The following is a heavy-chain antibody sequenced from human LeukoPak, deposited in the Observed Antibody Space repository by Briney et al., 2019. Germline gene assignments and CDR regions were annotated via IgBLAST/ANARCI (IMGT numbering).Heavy chain of an antibody. Sequence: GGSLRLSCAASGFTFSSYAMSWVRQAPGKGLEWVSAISGSGGSTYYADSVKGRFTISRDNSKNTLYLQMNSLRAEDTAVYYCAKGPSSSWTRSYYFDYWGQGTLVTVSS. CDR1: GFTFSSYA. V-gene: IGHV3-23*01. D-gene: IGHD6-13*01. CDR2: ISGSGGST. J-gene: IGHJ4*02. CDR3: AKGPSSSWTRSYYFDY.